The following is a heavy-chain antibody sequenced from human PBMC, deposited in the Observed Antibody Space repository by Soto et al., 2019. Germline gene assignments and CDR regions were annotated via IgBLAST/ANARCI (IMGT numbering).Heavy chain of an antibody. D-gene: IGHD2-2*01. V-gene: IGHV3-23*01. CDR3: AKIPITDIVVVPAADDAFDI. CDR1: GFTFSSYA. CDR2: ISGRGGST. Sequence: GGSLRLSCAASGFTFSSYAMSWVRQAPGKGLEWVSAISGRGGSTYYADSVKGRFTISRDNSKNTLYLQMNSLRAEETAVYYCAKIPITDIVVVPAADDAFDIWGQGTMVTVSS. J-gene: IGHJ3*02.